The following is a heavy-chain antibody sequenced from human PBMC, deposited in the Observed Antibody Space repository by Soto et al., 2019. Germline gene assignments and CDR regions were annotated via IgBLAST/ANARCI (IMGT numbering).Heavy chain of an antibody. CDR1: GGSISSRNYY. CDR2: IFHTGST. Sequence: QLQLQESGPRLVGPSETLSLTCSVSGGSISSRNYYWGWIRQPPGKGLEWSGTIFHTGSTSYNPSLKSRVTLSVDTSKTQFSLRLGSVTAADTAVYYCARGKRERLTLSIYYYYGMDVWGQGTTVTVSS. V-gene: IGHV4-39*01. J-gene: IGHJ6*02. CDR3: ARGKRERLTLSIYYYYGMDV. D-gene: IGHD3-10*01.